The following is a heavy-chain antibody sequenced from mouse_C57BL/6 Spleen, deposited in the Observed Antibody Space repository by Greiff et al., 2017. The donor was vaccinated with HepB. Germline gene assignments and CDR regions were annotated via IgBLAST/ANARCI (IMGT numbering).Heavy chain of an antibody. Sequence: EVQGVESGGGLVKPGGSLKLSCAASGFTFSDYGMHWVRQAPEKGLEWVAYISSGSSTIYYADTVKGRFTISRDNAKNTLFLQMTSLRSDDTAMYYCARTIYSNYFAYWGQGTLVTVSA. V-gene: IGHV5-17*01. CDR1: GFTFSDYG. D-gene: IGHD2-5*01. CDR2: ISSGSSTI. CDR3: ARTIYSNYFAY. J-gene: IGHJ3*01.